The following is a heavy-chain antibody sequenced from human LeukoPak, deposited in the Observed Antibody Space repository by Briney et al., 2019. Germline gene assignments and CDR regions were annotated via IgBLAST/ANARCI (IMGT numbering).Heavy chain of an antibody. CDR1: GYTFTSYD. CDR3: AREGGRQYYYYGMDA. D-gene: IGHD3-16*01. CDR2: MNPNSGNT. J-gene: IGHJ6*02. V-gene: IGHV1-8*01. Sequence: PGASVKVSCKAPGYTFTSYDINWVRQATGQGLEWMGWMNPNSGNTGYAQKFQGRVTMTRNTSISTAYMELSSLRSEDTAVYYCAREGGRQYYYYGMDAWGQGTTVTVSS.